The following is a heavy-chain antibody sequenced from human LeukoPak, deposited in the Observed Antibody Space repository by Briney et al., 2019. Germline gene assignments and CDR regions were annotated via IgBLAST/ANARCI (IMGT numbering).Heavy chain of an antibody. D-gene: IGHD4-11*01. V-gene: IGHV4-59*08. CDR2: IYYSGST. CDR3: ARLTVTTYQDAFDI. J-gene: IGHJ3*02. CDR1: GGSISSYY. Sequence: PSETLSLTCTVSGGSISSYYWSWIRQPPGKGLEWIGYIYYSGSTNYNPSLKRRVTISVDTSKNQFSLKLSSVTAADTAVYYCARLTVTTYQDAFDIWGQGTMVTVSS.